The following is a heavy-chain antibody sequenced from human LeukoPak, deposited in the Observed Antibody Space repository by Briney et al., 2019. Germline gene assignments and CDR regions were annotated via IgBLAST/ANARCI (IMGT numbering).Heavy chain of an antibody. CDR1: GFTFTSSA. CDR2: IVVGSGNT. D-gene: IGHD3-10*01. CDR3: AATTMNVAASGAFDI. V-gene: IGHV1-58*01. J-gene: IGHJ3*02. Sequence: SVKVSCKASGFTFTSSAVQWVRQARGQRLEWIGWIVVGSGNTNYAQKFQERVTITRDMSTSIAYMELSSLRSEDTAVYYCAATTMNVAASGAFDIWGQGTMVTVSS.